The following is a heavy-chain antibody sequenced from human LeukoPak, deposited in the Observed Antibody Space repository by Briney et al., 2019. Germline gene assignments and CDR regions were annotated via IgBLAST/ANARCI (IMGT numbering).Heavy chain of an antibody. D-gene: IGHD6-25*01. CDR2: IIPIFGIP. J-gene: IGHJ6*03. V-gene: IGHV1-69*13. CDR1: GYTFTSYY. Sequence: ASVKVSCKASGYTFTSYYMHWVRQAPGQGLEWMGGIIPIFGIPDSPQKFQGRLTITADESTTTAYMELSSLRSDDTAIYYCGLSGNYYYYYMDVWGKGTTVTISS. CDR3: GLSGNYYYYYMDV.